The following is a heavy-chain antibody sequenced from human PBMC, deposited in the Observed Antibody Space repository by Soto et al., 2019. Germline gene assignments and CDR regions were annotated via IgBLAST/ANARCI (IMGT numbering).Heavy chain of an antibody. V-gene: IGHV1-18*01. J-gene: IGHJ4*02. CDR3: ARDQVRQQLVRFVDY. D-gene: IGHD6-13*01. Sequence: ASVKVSCKASGYTFTSYGISWVRQAPGQGLEWMGWISAYNGNTNYAQKLQGRVTMTTDTSTGTAYMELRSLRSDDTAVYYCARDQVRQQLVRFVDYWGQGTLVTVPQ. CDR1: GYTFTSYG. CDR2: ISAYNGNT.